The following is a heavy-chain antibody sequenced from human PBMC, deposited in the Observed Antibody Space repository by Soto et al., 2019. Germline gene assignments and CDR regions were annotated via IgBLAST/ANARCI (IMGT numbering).Heavy chain of an antibody. Sequence: VQLVESGGGLVQPGGSLRLSCAASGFTVSSIYMSWVRQAPGKGLEWVSVIFTGGSTYYADSVKGRFTISRHSSMNTVYLQMDSLRAEDTAVYYCARDRQSSGWLDAFDIWGQGTMVTVSS. CDR3: ARDRQSSGWLDAFDI. CDR1: GFTVSSIY. V-gene: IGHV3-53*04. D-gene: IGHD6-19*01. J-gene: IGHJ3*02. CDR2: IFTGGST.